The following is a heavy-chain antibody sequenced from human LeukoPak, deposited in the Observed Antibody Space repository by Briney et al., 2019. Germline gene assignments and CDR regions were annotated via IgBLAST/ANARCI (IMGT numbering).Heavy chain of an antibody. J-gene: IGHJ4*02. Sequence: PSETLSLTCTVSGGSISSYYWSWIRQPPGKGLEWIGYIYYSGSTNYNPSLKSRVTISVDTSKNQFSLKLSSVTAADTAVYYCARGRPNYYDSSGYYYYWGQGTLVTVSS. CDR1: GGSISSYY. D-gene: IGHD3-22*01. V-gene: IGHV4-59*12. CDR2: IYYSGST. CDR3: ARGRPNYYDSSGYYYY.